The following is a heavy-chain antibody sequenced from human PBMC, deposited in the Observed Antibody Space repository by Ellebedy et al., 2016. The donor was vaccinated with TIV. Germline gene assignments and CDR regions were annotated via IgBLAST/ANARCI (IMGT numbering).Heavy chain of an antibody. V-gene: IGHV3-23*01. D-gene: IGHD3-3*02. CDR2: FGGRSTTT. CDR1: GFTFSRYA. J-gene: IGHJ3*02. CDR3: AKISPTHRGAFDI. Sequence: GGSLRLXXEASGFTFSRYAMSWLRQAPGKGLAWVSVFGGRSTTTYYADSVKGRFTISRDNSKNTLFLQMNSLRGDDTARYYCAKISPTHRGAFDIWGQGTMVTVSS.